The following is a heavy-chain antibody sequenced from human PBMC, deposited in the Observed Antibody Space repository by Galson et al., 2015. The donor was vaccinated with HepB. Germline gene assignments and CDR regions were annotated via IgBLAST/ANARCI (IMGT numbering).Heavy chain of an antibody. J-gene: IGHJ6*03. D-gene: IGHD3-3*01. CDR1: GYTFSDYG. CDR3: ARAVTYDFSSGDYYYYMDF. V-gene: IGHV1-18*01. CDR2: ISAYNGNT. Sequence: SVKVSCKASGYTFSDYGISWVRQAPGQGLEWMGWISAYNGNTNYAQKLQGRVTMTTDTSTATAYMELRSLRSDDTAVYYCARAVTYDFSSGDYYYYMDFWGKGTTVIVSS.